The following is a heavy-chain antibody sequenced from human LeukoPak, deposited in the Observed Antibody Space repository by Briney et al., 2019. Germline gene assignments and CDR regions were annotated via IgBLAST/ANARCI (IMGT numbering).Heavy chain of an antibody. V-gene: IGHV3-30*02. CDR3: AKVGGTWGDGDYFDY. D-gene: IGHD1-26*01. CDR1: GFTFSSYG. J-gene: IGHJ4*02. Sequence: GGSLRLSCVASGFTFSSYGMHWVRQAPGKGLEWVAFIRYDGSNKYYADSVKGRFTISRDNSKNTLYLQMNSLRAEDTAVYYCAKVGGTWGDGDYFDYWGQGTLVTVSS. CDR2: IRYDGSNK.